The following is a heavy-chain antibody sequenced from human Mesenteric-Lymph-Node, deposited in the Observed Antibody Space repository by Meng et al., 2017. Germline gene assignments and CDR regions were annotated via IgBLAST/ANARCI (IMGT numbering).Heavy chain of an antibody. Sequence: QVQLQQWGAGRLKPAETLSRTCAVHGGSFSGDYWSWIRQPPGKGLEWIGEINHSGSTNYNPSLKRRVTISVDTSKNQFSLKLSSVTAADTAVYYCARGGGNSWYIDYWGQGTLVTVSS. CDR2: INHSGST. J-gene: IGHJ4*02. D-gene: IGHD6-13*01. CDR3: ARGGGNSWYIDY. V-gene: IGHV4-34*01. CDR1: GGSFSGDY.